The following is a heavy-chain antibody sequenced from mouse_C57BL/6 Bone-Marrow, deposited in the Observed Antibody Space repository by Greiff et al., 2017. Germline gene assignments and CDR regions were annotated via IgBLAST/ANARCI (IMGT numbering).Heavy chain of an antibody. CDR2: INPNNGGT. CDR1: GYTFTDYN. V-gene: IGHV1-22*01. J-gene: IGHJ3*01. CDR3: ARGDLYWDGWFAY. D-gene: IGHD4-1*01. Sequence: VQLQHSGPELVKPGASVKMSCKASGYTFTDYNMHWVKQSHGKSLEWIGYINPNNGGTSYNQKFKGKATLTVNKSSSTAYMELRSLTSEDSAVYYCARGDLYWDGWFAYWGQGTLVTVSA.